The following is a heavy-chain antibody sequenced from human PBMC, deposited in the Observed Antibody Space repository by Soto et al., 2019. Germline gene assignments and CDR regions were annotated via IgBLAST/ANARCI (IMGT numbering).Heavy chain of an antibody. J-gene: IGHJ4*02. CDR1: GDSIRSRHW. CDR3: PGRRVPGSTLY. D-gene: IGHD3-10*01. Sequence: QVQLQESGPGLLEPSGTLSLTCAVSGDSIRSRHWWTLVRQPPGKGLEWIGEVSDSGNTNYSPSIMGRLTVSLDNSPHQFSLTLTSVTAADTAFYSCPGRRVPGSTLYWCQGTLVTVST. V-gene: IGHV4-4*02. CDR2: VSDSGNT.